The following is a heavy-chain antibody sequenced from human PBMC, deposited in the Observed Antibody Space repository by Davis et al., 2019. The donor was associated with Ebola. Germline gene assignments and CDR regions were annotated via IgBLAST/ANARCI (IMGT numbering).Heavy chain of an antibody. CDR1: GYTFTSYY. D-gene: IGHD4-17*01. Sequence: ASVKVSCKASGYTFTSYYMHWVRQPPGQGLEWMGIINPSGGSTSYAQKFQGRVTMTRDTSTSTVYMELSSLRSEDTAVYYCARDSDGDYVNYYYYYGMDVWGQGTTVTVSS. V-gene: IGHV1-46*01. CDR3: ARDSDGDYVNYYYYYGMDV. J-gene: IGHJ6*02. CDR2: INPSGGST.